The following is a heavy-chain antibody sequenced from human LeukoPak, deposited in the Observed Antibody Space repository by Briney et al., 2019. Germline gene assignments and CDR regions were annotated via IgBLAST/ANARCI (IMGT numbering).Heavy chain of an antibody. CDR3: ARDLADRYSGSFIFDY. CDR2: ICYSGST. J-gene: IGHJ4*02. Sequence: PSETLSLTCTVSGGSVSSGSYYWSWIRQPPGKGLEWIGYICYSGSTNYNPSLKSRVTISVDTSKNQFSLKLSSVTAADTAVYYCARDLADRYSGSFIFDYWGQGTLVTVSS. D-gene: IGHD1-26*01. V-gene: IGHV4-61*01. CDR1: GGSVSSGSYY.